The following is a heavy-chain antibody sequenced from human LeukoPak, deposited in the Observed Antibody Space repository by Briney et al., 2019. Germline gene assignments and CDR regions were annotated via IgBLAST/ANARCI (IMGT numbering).Heavy chain of an antibody. D-gene: IGHD2-2*01. J-gene: IGHJ4*02. CDR3: AREECSSTSCLYYFDY. V-gene: IGHV1-46*01. Sequence: ASVKVSCKASGYTFTSYYMHWVRQAPGQGLEWMGIINPSGGSTSYAQKFQGRVTMTRDTSTSTVYMELSSLRSEDTAVYYCAREECSSTSCLYYFDYWGQGTLVTVSS. CDR2: INPSGGST. CDR1: GYTFTSYY.